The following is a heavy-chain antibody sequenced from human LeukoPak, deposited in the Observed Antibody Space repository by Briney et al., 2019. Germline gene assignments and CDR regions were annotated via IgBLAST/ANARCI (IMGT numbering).Heavy chain of an antibody. CDR2: INSDGSWT. J-gene: IGHJ4*02. CDR1: GNYL. V-gene: IGHV3-74*01. Sequence: PGGSLRLSCAASGNYLMHWVRQAPGKGLVWVSEINSDGSWTSYADSVKGRFTISKDNAKNTVYLQMKNLRAADTAVYYCVSFYEAYWGRGTLVTVSS. D-gene: IGHD3-16*01. CDR3: VSFYEAY.